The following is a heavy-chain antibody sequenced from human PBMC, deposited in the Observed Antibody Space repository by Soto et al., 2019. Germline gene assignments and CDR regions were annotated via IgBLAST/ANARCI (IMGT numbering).Heavy chain of an antibody. Sequence: QVQLVASGGGVVQPGTSLRLSCAASGFTFSDYGMHWVRQAPGKGLEWVAVIWFDGNVKFHADSVKGRFTISRDNYNNTLYMQLERLRVENTAVYFCERDFTARTRASAHLFDPWGQGDLVTVSS. CDR1: GFTFSDYG. V-gene: IGHV3-33*01. CDR2: IWFDGNVK. D-gene: IGHD1-1*01. CDR3: ERDFTARTRASAHLFDP. J-gene: IGHJ5*02.